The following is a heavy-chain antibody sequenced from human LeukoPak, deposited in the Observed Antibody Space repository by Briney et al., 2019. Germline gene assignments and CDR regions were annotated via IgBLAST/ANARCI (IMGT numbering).Heavy chain of an antibody. D-gene: IGHD3-3*01. CDR3: ARDGLEWLFYNYYYYAMDV. V-gene: IGHV3-7*01. CDR2: IKQDGSEK. J-gene: IGHJ6*02. CDR1: GFTFSSYS. Sequence: PGGSLRLSCAASGFTFSSYSMSWVRQAPGKGLEWVANIKQDGSEKYYVDSVKGRFTISRDNAKNSLYLQMNSPRAEDTAVYYCARDGLEWLFYNYYYYAMDVWGQGTTVTVSS.